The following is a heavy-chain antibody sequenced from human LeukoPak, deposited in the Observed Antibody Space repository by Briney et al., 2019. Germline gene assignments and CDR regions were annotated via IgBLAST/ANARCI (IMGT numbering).Heavy chain of an antibody. CDR2: IYYSGST. Sequence: PSETLSLTCTVSGGSISSSSYYWGWIRQPPGKGLEWIGSIYYSGSTYYNPSLKSRVTISVDTSKNQFSLKLSSVTAADTAVYYCARHYYDSSGYLYYFDYWGQGTLVTVSS. CDR1: GGSISSSSYY. J-gene: IGHJ4*02. D-gene: IGHD3-22*01. V-gene: IGHV4-39*01. CDR3: ARHYYDSSGYLYYFDY.